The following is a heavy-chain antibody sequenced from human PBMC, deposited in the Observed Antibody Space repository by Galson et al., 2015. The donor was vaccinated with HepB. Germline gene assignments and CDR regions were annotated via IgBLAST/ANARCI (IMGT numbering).Heavy chain of an antibody. CDR1: GFTFSSYA. J-gene: IGHJ4*02. CDR3: AKELLYAGMDRTYGSGGPDY. Sequence: SLRLSCAASGFTFSSYAMSWVRQAPGKGLEWVSAISGSGGSTYYADSVKGRFTISRDNSKNTLYLQMNSLRAEDTTVYYCAKELLYAGMDRTYGSGGPDYWGQGTLVTVSS. CDR2: ISGSGGST. V-gene: IGHV3-23*01. D-gene: IGHD3-10*01.